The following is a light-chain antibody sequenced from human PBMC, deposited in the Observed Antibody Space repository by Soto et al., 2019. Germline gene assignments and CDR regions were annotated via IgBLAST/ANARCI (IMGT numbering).Light chain of an antibody. CDR1: GIVTSNY. V-gene: IGKV3-20*01. CDR3: HQYGSSPGT. Sequence: VLTQSPGTLSFSPGETPTLSARASGIVTSNYFAWYQQKPGQAPSLLFFGASIRATGIPDRFSGSGSGTDFTLTISRLEPEDFAVYYCHQYGSSPGTFGPGTKVDIK. CDR2: GAS. J-gene: IGKJ1*01.